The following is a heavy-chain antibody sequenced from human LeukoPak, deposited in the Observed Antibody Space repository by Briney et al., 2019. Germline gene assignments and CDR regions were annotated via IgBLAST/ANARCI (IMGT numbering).Heavy chain of an antibody. CDR3: TTARRCSGGSCYPHLFDY. D-gene: IGHD2-15*01. CDR1: GFTFSNAW. V-gene: IGHV3-15*01. CDR2: SKSKTDGGTT. Sequence: GGSLRLSCAASGFTFSNAWMSWVRQAPGKGLEWVGRSKSKTDGGTTDYAAPVKGRFTISRDDSKNTLYLQMNSLKTEDTAVYYCTTARRCSGGSCYPHLFDYWGQGTLVTVSS. J-gene: IGHJ4*02.